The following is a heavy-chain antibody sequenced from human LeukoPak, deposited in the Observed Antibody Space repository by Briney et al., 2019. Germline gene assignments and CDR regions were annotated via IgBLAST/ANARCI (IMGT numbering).Heavy chain of an antibody. Sequence: SETLSLTCTVSGGSISTSTYYWGWIRQPPGKGLEWIGSISYSGSTYNNPSLKSRVTISVDTSKNQFSLKLSSVTAADTAIYYCATHEWRGFWSGPNGPWGQGTLVTVSS. J-gene: IGHJ5*02. CDR2: ISYSGST. CDR3: ATHEWRGFWSGPNGP. CDR1: GGSISTSTYY. D-gene: IGHD3-3*01. V-gene: IGHV4-39*01.